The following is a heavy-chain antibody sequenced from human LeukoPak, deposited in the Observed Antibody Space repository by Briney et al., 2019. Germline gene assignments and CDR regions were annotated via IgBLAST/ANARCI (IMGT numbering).Heavy chain of an antibody. J-gene: IGHJ5*02. Sequence: ASVKASCKVSGYTLTELSMHWVRQAPGKGREGMGGFDPEDGETIYAQKFQGRVTMTEATSTDPAYMELSSLRSEDTAVYYCATQNWFDPWGQGTLVTVSS. CDR2: FDPEDGET. CDR1: GYTLTELS. V-gene: IGHV1-24*01. CDR3: ATQNWFDP.